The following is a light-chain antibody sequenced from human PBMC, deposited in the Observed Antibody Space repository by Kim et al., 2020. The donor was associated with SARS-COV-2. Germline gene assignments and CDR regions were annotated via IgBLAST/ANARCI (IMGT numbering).Light chain of an antibody. J-gene: IGKJ4*01. CDR3: QQYNDWPLT. CDR1: QSVSTN. Sequence: EIVMTQSPATLSVSPGDTATLSCRASQSVSTNLGWYQQKPGQSPSLLIYASSTRATGIPARFSGSGSGTDFTLTITSLQSEDFAVYYCQQYNDWPLTFGGGTKVDIK. CDR2: ASS. V-gene: IGKV3-15*01.